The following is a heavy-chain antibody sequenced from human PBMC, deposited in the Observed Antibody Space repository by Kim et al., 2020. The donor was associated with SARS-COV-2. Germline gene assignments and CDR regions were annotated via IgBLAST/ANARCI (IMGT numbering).Heavy chain of an antibody. CDR1: GDSVSSNSAA. V-gene: IGHV6-1*01. Sequence: SQTLSLTCAISGDSVSSNSAAWNWIRQSPSRGLEWLGRTYYRSKWYNDYAVSVKSRITINPDTSKNQFSLQLNSVTPEDTAVYYCARDPLYSSGWYGFGLTSRGSGWFDPWGQGTLVTVSS. J-gene: IGHJ5*02. CDR3: ARDPLYSSGWYGFGLTSRGSGWFDP. CDR2: TYYRSKWYN. D-gene: IGHD6-19*01.